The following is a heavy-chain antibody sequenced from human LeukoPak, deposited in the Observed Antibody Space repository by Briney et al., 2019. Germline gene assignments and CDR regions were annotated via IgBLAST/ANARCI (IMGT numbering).Heavy chain of an antibody. CDR2: INHRGST. CDR3: ARVSAGDTTVDD. V-gene: IGHV4-4*01. J-gene: IGHJ4*02. CDR1: GGSISSSNW. D-gene: IGHD4-17*01. Sequence: PSETLSLTCAVSGGSISSSNWWSWVRQPPGKGREWIGEINHRGSTNYNPSLKRLVTISVDKSKNQFSLKLSSVTAADTAVYCGARVSAGDTTVDDWGQGTLVTVSS.